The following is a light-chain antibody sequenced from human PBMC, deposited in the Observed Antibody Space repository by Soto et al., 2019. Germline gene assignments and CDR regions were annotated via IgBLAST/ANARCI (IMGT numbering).Light chain of an antibody. J-gene: IGKJ4*01. CDR1: QSVSSIY. CDR3: QQCKDWPLT. CDR2: GAS. V-gene: IGKV3D-20*02. Sequence: EIVLTQSPGTLSLSPGERATLSCRASQSVSSIYLAWYQQKPGQAPRLLIYGASSRATGIPDRFSGSGSGTEFTLTISSLQSEDFAVYYCQQCKDWPLTFGGGTRWIS.